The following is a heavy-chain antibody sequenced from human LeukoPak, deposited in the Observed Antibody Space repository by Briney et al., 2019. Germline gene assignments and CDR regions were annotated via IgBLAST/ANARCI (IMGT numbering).Heavy chain of an antibody. Sequence: SETLSLTCTVSGGSISSSSYYWGWIRQPPGKGLEWIGEINHSGSTNYNPSLKSRVTISVDTSKNQFSLKLSSVTAADTAVYYCARDGRTGLYCSSTSCYFMGYYYYGMDVWGQGTTVTVSS. J-gene: IGHJ6*02. CDR3: ARDGRTGLYCSSTSCYFMGYYYYGMDV. V-gene: IGHV4-39*07. CDR2: INHSGST. D-gene: IGHD2-2*01. CDR1: GGSISSSSYY.